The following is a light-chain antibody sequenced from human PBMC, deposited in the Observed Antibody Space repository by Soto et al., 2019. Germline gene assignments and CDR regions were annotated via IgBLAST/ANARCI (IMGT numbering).Light chain of an antibody. V-gene: IGLV3-21*04. Sequence: SYELTQPPSVSVAPGKTASISCGGNNIGSKGVHWYQQKPGQAPVLVIYSDTDLPPVIPEGFSGSNSANLATLTISRVEAGDQADYYCQVWDSGSAHVVFGGGTKLTVL. CDR1: NIGSKG. J-gene: IGLJ2*01. CDR2: SDT. CDR3: QVWDSGSAHVV.